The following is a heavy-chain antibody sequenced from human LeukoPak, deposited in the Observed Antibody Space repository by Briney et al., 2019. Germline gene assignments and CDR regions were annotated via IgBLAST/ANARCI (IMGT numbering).Heavy chain of an antibody. Sequence: GGSLRLSCAASGFTFSSYSMNWVRQAPGKGLEWVSYISSSSSTIYYADSVKGRFTISRDNAKNSLYLQINSLRAEDTAVYYCARVRGSGYYDYWGQGTLVTVSS. CDR1: GFTFSSYS. CDR3: ARVRGSGYYDY. D-gene: IGHD3-22*01. J-gene: IGHJ4*02. CDR2: ISSSSSTI. V-gene: IGHV3-48*04.